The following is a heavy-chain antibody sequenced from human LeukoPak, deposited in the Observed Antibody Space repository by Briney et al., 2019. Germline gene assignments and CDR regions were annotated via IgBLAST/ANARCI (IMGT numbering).Heavy chain of an antibody. D-gene: IGHD2-15*01. CDR2: ISTDGYTT. J-gene: IGHJ4*02. CDR1: GLAFSAYK. V-gene: IGHV3-74*01. Sequence: GGSMRLSCAASGLAFSAYKMHWVRQAPRKGLVWVSRISTDGYTTDYADFVQGRFTASRDNTKNTWSLEMNSLRAEDTAVYYCVVGGSPGYWGQGTLVTVFS. CDR3: VVGGSPGY.